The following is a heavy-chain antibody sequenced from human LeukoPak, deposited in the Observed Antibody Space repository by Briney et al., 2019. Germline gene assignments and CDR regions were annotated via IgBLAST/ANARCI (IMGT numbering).Heavy chain of an antibody. CDR1: GFTFSSYA. CDR2: ISYDGSNK. D-gene: IGHD1-26*01. Sequence: PGRSLRLSCAASGFTFSSYAMHWVRQAPGKGLEWVAVISYDGSNKYYADSVKGRFTISRDNSKSTLYLQTNSLRGDDTAVYHCARDSGSYLQPTDYWGQGTLVTVSS. V-gene: IGHV3-30-3*01. J-gene: IGHJ4*02. CDR3: ARDSGSYLQPTDY.